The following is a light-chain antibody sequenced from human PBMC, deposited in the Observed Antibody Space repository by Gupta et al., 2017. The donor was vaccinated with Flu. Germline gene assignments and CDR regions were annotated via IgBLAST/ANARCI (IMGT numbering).Light chain of an antibody. CDR2: GAS. J-gene: IGKJ3*01. V-gene: IGKV1-27*01. CDR1: QGISNY. CDR3: QKYNSAPLH. Sequence: DIQMIQSPSSLLAYVGDRPTITRRTSQGISNYLAWYQQKPGKAPKLLIYGASTLQSGVPSRFSGSGSGTDFTLTISSLQPEDVATYYCQKYNSAPLHFGPGTKVEIK.